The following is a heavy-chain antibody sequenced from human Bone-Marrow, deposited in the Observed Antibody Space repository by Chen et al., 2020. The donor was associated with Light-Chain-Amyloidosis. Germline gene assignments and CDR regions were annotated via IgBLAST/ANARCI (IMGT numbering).Heavy chain of an antibody. Sequence: EVHLVESGGGLVQPGGSLRLSCAASGFTFSSYWMNWVRQAPGKGLEWVSYISRSGINIYYTDSVKGRFTTSRDNAKNSLYLQMNSLRADDTALYYCARSSGWWAYNFWGQGTLVTVSS. CDR2: ISRSGINI. J-gene: IGHJ4*02. CDR3: ARSSGWWAYNF. D-gene: IGHD6-19*01. CDR1: GFTFSSYW. V-gene: IGHV3-48*03.